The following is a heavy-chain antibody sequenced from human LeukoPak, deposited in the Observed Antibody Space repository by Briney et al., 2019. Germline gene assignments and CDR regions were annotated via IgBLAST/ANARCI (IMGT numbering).Heavy chain of an antibody. CDR1: GYTFTSYD. CDR3: ARRNTPVVAGLDS. Sequence: GSSVKVSCKASGYTFTSYDINWVRQATGQGLEWMGWMNPNSGNTGYAQKFQGRVTMTRNTSISTAYMELSSLRSEDTAVYYCARRNTPVVAGLDSWGQGTLVTVSS. CDR2: MNPNSGNT. D-gene: IGHD5-18*01. J-gene: IGHJ4*02. V-gene: IGHV1-8*01.